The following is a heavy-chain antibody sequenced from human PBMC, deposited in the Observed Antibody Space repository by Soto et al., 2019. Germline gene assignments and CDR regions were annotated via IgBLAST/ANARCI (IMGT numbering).Heavy chain of an antibody. D-gene: IGHD2-15*01. CDR1: GGSISSYY. J-gene: IGHJ4*02. Sequence: SETLFLTCTVSGGSISSYYWSWIRQPPGKGLEWIGYIYYSGSTNYNPSLKSRVTISVDTSKNQFSLKLSSVTAADTAVYYCARRWGSAADYWGQGTLVTAPQ. CDR3: ARRWGSAADY. V-gene: IGHV4-59*08. CDR2: IYYSGST.